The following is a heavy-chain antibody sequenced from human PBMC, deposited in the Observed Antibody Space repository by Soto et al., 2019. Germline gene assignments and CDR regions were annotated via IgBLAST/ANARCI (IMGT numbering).Heavy chain of an antibody. CDR3: AKDHAVVTAMMYYYYYGMDV. CDR2: ISYDGSNK. Sequence: TFSSYGMHWVRQAPGKGLEWVAVISYDGSNKYYADSVKGRFTISRDNSKNTLYLQMNSLRAEDTAVYYCAKDHAVVTAMMYYYYYGMDVWGQGTTVTVSS. V-gene: IGHV3-30*18. CDR1: TFSSYG. D-gene: IGHD2-21*02. J-gene: IGHJ6*02.